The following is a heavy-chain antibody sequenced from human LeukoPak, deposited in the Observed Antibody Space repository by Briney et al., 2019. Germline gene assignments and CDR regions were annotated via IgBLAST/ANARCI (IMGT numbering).Heavy chain of an antibody. Sequence: ASVKVSCKASGYTFTSYDINWVRQATGQGLEWMGWMNPNSGNTGYAQKFQGRVTMTRDTSISTAYMELSRLRSDDTAVYYCARGPHRPDSYYYDSSGYSYWGQGTLVTVSS. D-gene: IGHD3-22*01. V-gene: IGHV1-8*01. J-gene: IGHJ4*02. CDR3: ARGPHRPDSYYYDSSGYSY. CDR1: GYTFTSYD. CDR2: MNPNSGNT.